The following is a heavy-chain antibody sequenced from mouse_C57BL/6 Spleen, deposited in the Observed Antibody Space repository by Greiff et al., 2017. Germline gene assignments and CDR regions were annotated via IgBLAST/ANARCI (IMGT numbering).Heavy chain of an antibody. CDR3: AKKSQNTNFDYGALDD. D-gene: IGHD5-1-1*01. Sequence: QVQLQQSGPGLVQPSQSLSITCTVSGFSLTSSGVHWVRQSPGKGLEWLGVIWRGGSTNYNAAFMSRLSITKDNSKSQVFFKMNSLQADDTAIYYCAKKSQNTNFDYGALDDWGQGTSVTVSS. V-gene: IGHV2-5*01. J-gene: IGHJ4*01. CDR2: IWRGGST. CDR1: GFSLTSSG.